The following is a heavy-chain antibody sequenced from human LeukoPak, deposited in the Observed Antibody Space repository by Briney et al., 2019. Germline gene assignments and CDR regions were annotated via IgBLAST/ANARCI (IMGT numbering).Heavy chain of an antibody. V-gene: IGHV3-23*01. J-gene: IGHJ4*02. CDR1: GFTLSSYA. CDR2: ISGNAGST. Sequence: GGSLRLSCAASGFTLSSYAMSWVRQAPGKGLEWVSLISGNAGSTYYADSVKGRFTISRDNSKNTLYLQMNSLRAEDTAVYYCARDRYYYGSGTQNAVDYWGQGTLVTVSS. D-gene: IGHD3-10*01. CDR3: ARDRYYYGSGTQNAVDY.